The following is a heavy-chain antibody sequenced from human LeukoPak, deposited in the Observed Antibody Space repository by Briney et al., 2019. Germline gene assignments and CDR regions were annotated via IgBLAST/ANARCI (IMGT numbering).Heavy chain of an antibody. Sequence: SETLSLTCTVSGGSISSYYWSWIRQPPGKGLEWIGYIYYSGSTDYDPSLKSRVTISVDTSKNQFSLKLSSVTAADTAVYYCARSRYSYGSFDYWGQGTLVTVSS. J-gene: IGHJ4*02. D-gene: IGHD5-18*01. CDR3: ARSRYSYGSFDY. V-gene: IGHV4-59*01. CDR1: GGSISSYY. CDR2: IYYSGST.